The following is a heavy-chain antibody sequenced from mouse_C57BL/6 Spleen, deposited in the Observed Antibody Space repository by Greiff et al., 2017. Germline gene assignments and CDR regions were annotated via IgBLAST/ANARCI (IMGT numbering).Heavy chain of an antibody. D-gene: IGHD1-1*01. Sequence: LVESGPELVKPGASVKISCKASGYAFSSSWMNWVKQRPGKGLEWIGRIYPGDGDTNYNGKFKGKATLTADKSSSTAYMQLSSLTSEDSAVYFCARFVVVEYYAMDYWGQGTSVTVSS. CDR2: IYPGDGDT. J-gene: IGHJ4*01. CDR3: ARFVVVEYYAMDY. CDR1: GYAFSSSW. V-gene: IGHV1-82*01.